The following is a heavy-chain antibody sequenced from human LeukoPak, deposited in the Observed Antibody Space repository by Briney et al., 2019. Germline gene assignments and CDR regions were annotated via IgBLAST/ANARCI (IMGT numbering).Heavy chain of an antibody. J-gene: IGHJ4*02. Sequence: KPSETLSLTCTVSGGSISSYYWSWIRQPPGKGLEWIGYIYYSGSTNYNPSLKSRVTISVDTSKNQFSLKLSSVTAADTAVYYCARLSQDDSFDYWGQGTLVTVSS. D-gene: IGHD2-15*01. CDR2: IYYSGST. CDR1: GGSISSYY. CDR3: ARLSQDDSFDY. V-gene: IGHV4-59*08.